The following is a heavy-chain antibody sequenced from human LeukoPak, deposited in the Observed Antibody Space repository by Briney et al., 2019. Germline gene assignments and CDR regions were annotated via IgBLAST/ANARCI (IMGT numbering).Heavy chain of an antibody. CDR2: IIPIFGTA. D-gene: IGHD2-21*02. CDR3: ASSRAIVVVTLPGSMDV. V-gene: IGHV1-69*05. J-gene: IGHJ6*03. CDR1: GYTFTNYD. Sequence: ASVKVSCKASGYTFTNYDINWVRQAPGQGLEWMGGIIPIFGTANYAQKFQGRVTITTDESTSTAYMELSSLRSEDTAVYYCASSRAIVVVTLPGSMDVWGKGTTVTVSS.